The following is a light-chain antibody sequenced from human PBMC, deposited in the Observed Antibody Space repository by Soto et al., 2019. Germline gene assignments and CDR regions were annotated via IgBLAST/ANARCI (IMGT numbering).Light chain of an antibody. Sequence: QSALTQPASVSGSPGQSITISCTGTSSDVGGHNYVSWYQQHSGKAPKLIIYEARNRPSGVSNRFSGSKSGNTASLTISGLQAEDEADYYCTSYTTTSTLYVFGTGTKVTVL. CDR2: EAR. V-gene: IGLV2-14*01. CDR1: SSDVGGHNY. CDR3: TSYTTTSTLYV. J-gene: IGLJ1*01.